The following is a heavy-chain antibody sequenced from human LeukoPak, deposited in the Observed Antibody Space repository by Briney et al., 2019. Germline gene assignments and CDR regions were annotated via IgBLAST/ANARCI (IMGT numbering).Heavy chain of an antibody. CDR1: GFTFSSYA. V-gene: IGHV3-23*01. D-gene: IGHD1-1*01. CDR2: ISGSGGST. CDR3: AKTPYSEGNVNFDY. J-gene: IGHJ4*02. Sequence: PGGSLRLSCAASGFTFSSYAMSWVRQAPGKGLEWGSAISGSGGSTYYADSVKGRFTISRDNSKNTLYLQKNSLRAEDTALYYCAKTPYSEGNVNFDYWGQGTLVTVSS.